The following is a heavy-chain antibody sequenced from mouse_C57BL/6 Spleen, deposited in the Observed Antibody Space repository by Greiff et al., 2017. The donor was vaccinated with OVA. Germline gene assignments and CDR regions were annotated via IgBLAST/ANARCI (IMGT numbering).Heavy chain of an antibody. Sequence: VQLQQSGPELVKPGASVKISCKASGYAFSSSWMNWVKQRPGKGLEWIGRIYPGDGDTNYNGKFKGKATLTADKSSSTAYMQLSSLTSEDSAVYFCARNEGAAYWGQGTLVTVSA. CDR3: ARNEGAAY. D-gene: IGHD3-3*01. V-gene: IGHV1-82*01. CDR2: IYPGDGDT. CDR1: GYAFSSSW. J-gene: IGHJ3*01.